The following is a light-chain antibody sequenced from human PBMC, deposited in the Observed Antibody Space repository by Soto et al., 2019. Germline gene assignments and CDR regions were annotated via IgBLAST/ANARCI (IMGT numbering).Light chain of an antibody. J-gene: IGKJ2*01. CDR1: QSISSF. CDR3: QQRSNWYT. V-gene: IGKV3-11*01. CDR2: DAS. Sequence: EIVMTQSPATLSVSPGERATLSCRASQSISSFLTWYQHKPGQAPRLLIYDASKRATGIPARFSGSGSGTDFTLTISSLEPEDFGVYYCQQRSNWYTFGQGTKLEIK.